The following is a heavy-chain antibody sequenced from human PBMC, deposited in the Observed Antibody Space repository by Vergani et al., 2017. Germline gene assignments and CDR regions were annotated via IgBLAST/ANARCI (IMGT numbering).Heavy chain of an antibody. Sequence: QVQLVQSGAEVKKPGASVKVSCKASGYTFTSYAMHWVRQAPGQRLEWMGWINAGNGNTKYSQKFQGRVTITRDTSASTAYMELSSLRSEDTAVYYCARDGGVVVVVAASDAFDIWGQGRMVT. CDR3: ARDGGVVVVVAASDAFDI. V-gene: IGHV1-3*01. CDR2: INAGNGNT. J-gene: IGHJ3*02. CDR1: GYTFTSYA. D-gene: IGHD2-15*01.